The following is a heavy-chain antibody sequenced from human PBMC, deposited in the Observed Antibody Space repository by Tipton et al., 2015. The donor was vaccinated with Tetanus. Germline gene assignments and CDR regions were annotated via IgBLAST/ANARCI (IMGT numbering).Heavy chain of an antibody. CDR2: ISYDGNNK. CDR3: AAASVPGRTYIQL. Sequence: SLRLSCTASGFTFTSYALHWVRQAPGKGLEWMSVISYDGNNKEYADSVKGRFTISRDNSKKTLDLQMNSLRVEDTAVYYCAAASVPGRTYIQLWGRGALVTVSS. J-gene: IGHJ1*01. V-gene: IGHV3-30*04. CDR1: GFTFTSYA. D-gene: IGHD6-19*01.